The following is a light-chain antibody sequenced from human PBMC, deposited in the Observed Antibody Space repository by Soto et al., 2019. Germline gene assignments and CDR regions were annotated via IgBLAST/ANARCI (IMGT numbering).Light chain of an antibody. J-gene: IGLJ2*01. V-gene: IGLV2-14*01. CDR2: DVS. Sequence: QSALTQPASVSGSPGQSITISCTGSSSDIGDYKYVSWYKQHPGKAPKLMIYDVSNRPSGVSNRFSGSKSGNTASLTISGLQAEDEAEYYCSSYTSTNFVIFGGGTQLTVL. CDR1: SSDIGDYKY. CDR3: SSYTSTNFVI.